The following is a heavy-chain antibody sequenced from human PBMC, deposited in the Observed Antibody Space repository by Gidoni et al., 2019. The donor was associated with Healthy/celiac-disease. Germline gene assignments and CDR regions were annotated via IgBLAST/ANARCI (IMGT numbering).Heavy chain of an antibody. V-gene: IGHV4-34*01. Sequence: QVQLQQWGAGLLKPSETLSLTCAVYGGSFSGYYWSWIRQPPGKGLEWIGEINHSGSTNYNPSLKSRVTISVDTSKNQFSLKLSSVTAADTAVYYCARGLAPRGYFDYWGQGTLVTVSS. D-gene: IGHD3-3*02. CDR2: INHSGST. CDR3: ARGLAPRGYFDY. CDR1: GGSFSGYY. J-gene: IGHJ4*02.